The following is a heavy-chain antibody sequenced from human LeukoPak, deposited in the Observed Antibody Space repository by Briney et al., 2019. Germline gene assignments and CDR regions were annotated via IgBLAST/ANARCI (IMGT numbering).Heavy chain of an antibody. CDR2: ISAYNGNT. D-gene: IGHD3-3*01. CDR1: GYTFTSYG. CDR3: ARVQVTIFGVVTLNWFDP. Sequence: GASVKVSCKASGYTFTSYGISWVRQAPGQGLEWMGWISAYNGNTNYAQKLQGRVTMTTDTSTSTAYMELRSLRSDDTAVYYCARVQVTIFGVVTLNWFDPWGQGTLVTVSS. J-gene: IGHJ5*02. V-gene: IGHV1-18*01.